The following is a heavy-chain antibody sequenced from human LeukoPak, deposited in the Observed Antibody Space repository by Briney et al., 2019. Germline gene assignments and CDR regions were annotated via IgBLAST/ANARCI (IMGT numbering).Heavy chain of an antibody. V-gene: IGHV1-2*02. CDR3: ARDWVFSTTLHLNWFDP. CDR1: GYTFTGYY. Sequence: ASVKVSCKASGYTFTGYYMHWVRQAPGQGLEWMGWINPNSGGTNYAQKFQGRVTMTRDTSISTAYMELSRLRSDDTAVYYCARDWVFSTTLHLNWFDPWGQGTLVTVSS. CDR2: INPNSGGT. J-gene: IGHJ5*02. D-gene: IGHD1-1*01.